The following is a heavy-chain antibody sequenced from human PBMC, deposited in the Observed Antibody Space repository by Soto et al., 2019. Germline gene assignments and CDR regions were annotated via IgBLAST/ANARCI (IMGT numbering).Heavy chain of an antibody. V-gene: IGHV7-4-1*01. CDR1: GYTFTSYA. Sequence: ASVKVSCKASGYTFTSYAMNWVRQAPGQGLEWMGWINTNTGNPTYAQGFTGRFVSSLDTSVSTAYLQICSLKAEDTAVYYCARVPYYYDSSGWPPDYWGQGTLVTVSS. J-gene: IGHJ4*02. D-gene: IGHD3-22*01. CDR3: ARVPYYYDSSGWPPDY. CDR2: INTNTGNP.